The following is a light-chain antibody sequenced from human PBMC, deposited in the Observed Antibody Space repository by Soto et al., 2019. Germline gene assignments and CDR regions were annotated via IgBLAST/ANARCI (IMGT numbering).Light chain of an antibody. CDR3: CSYVDHRKFV. J-gene: IGLJ3*02. CDR2: EDI. Sequence: QSALTQHASVSGSPGQSITISFTGSSSDVEANKLVSWYQQHPGTAPRLVIYEDIRRPSGISGRFSGSKSGSTASLTISGLRAEDEAAYYCCSYVDHRKFVFGGGTKLTVL. V-gene: IGLV2-23*01. CDR1: SSDVEANKL.